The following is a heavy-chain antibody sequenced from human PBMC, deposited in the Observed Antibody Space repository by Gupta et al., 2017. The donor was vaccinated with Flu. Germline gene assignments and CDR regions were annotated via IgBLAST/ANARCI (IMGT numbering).Heavy chain of an antibody. V-gene: IGHV3-30-3*01. CDR1: GFAFNSFA. Sequence: GFAFNSFAMHWVRQAPGKGLEWVATISDDGSGIKHADSVRGRFSVSRDNSRSTLYLEMSRLQTDDTAVYYCTRGPPYCGGDCLFDYWGQGILVSVSS. D-gene: IGHD2-21*01. CDR3: TRGPPYCGGDCLFDY. CDR2: ISDDGSGI. J-gene: IGHJ4*02.